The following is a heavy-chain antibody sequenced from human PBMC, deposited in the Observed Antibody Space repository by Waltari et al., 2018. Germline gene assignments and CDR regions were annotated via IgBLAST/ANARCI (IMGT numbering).Heavy chain of an antibody. Sequence: EVQVVESGGGLVQPGRSLRVSCAASGFTFDDYAMHWVRQGPGKGLEWVAGIIWNSGWIGYADSVKVRFTISRDNAKNSLHLQMNSLRAEDMALYYCTKDVTAAGSAQFDYWGQGTLVSVSS. J-gene: IGHJ4*02. CDR1: GFTFDDYA. D-gene: IGHD6-13*01. CDR2: IIWNSGWI. V-gene: IGHV3-9*03. CDR3: TKDVTAAGSAQFDY.